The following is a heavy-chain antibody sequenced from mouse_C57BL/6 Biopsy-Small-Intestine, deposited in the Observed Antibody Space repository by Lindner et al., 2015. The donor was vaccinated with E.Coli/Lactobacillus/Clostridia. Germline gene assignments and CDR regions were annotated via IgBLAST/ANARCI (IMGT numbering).Heavy chain of an antibody. CDR1: GYTFTDYY. V-gene: IGHV1-19*01. J-gene: IGHJ2*01. CDR2: INPYNGGT. Sequence: QLQESGPVLVKPGASVKMSCKASGYTFTDYYMNWVKQSHGKSLEWIGVINPYNGGTSYNQKFKGKATLTVDKSSSTAYMELNSLTSEDSAVYYCARDYYYGSSYLYYFDYWGQGTTLTVSS. CDR3: ARDYYYGSSYLYYFDY. D-gene: IGHD1-1*01.